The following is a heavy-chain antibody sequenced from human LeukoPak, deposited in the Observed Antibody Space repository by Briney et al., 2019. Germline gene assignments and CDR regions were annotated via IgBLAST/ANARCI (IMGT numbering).Heavy chain of an antibody. J-gene: IGHJ4*02. CDR1: GGSFSGYY. V-gene: IGHV4-34*01. CDR2: INHSGST. CDR3: AREDYDSSGYYVY. D-gene: IGHD3-22*01. Sequence: SETLSLTCAVYGGSFSGYYWSWIRQPPGKGLEWIGEINHSGSTNYNPSLKSRVTISVDTSKNQFSLKLSSVTAADTAVYYCAREDYDSSGYYVYWGQGTLVTVSS.